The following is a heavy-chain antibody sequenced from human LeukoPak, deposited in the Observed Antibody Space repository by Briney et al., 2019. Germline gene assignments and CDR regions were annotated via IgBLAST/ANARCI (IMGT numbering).Heavy chain of an antibody. Sequence: SETLSLTCAVYGGSFSGYYWSWIRQPPGKGLEWIGEINHSGSTNYNPSLKSRVTISVDTSKNQFSLKLSSVTAADTAVYYCARGRGFDPWGQGTLVTVSS. CDR2: INHSGST. CDR1: GGSFSGYY. V-gene: IGHV4-34*01. J-gene: IGHJ5*02. CDR3: ARGRGFDP.